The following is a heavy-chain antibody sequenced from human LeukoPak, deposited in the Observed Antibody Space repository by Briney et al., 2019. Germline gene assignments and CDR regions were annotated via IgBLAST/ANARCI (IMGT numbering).Heavy chain of an antibody. CDR2: IFQSGET. Sequence: SGTLSLTCSVSGGSIISSNWWGWIRQPPGKGLEWIGEIFQSGETDYNPSLRSRVIISINKSKNQFSLQLNSVTAADTAIYYCARHFRFVVENWFDPWGQGTLVTVSS. J-gene: IGHJ5*02. CDR3: ARHFRFVVENWFDP. CDR1: GGSIISSNW. V-gene: IGHV4/OR15-8*02. D-gene: IGHD2-21*01.